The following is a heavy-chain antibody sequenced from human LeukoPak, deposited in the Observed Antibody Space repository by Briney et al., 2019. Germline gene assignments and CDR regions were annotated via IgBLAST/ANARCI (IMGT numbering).Heavy chain of an antibody. CDR3: ARGKDDAFDI. J-gene: IGHJ3*02. CDR1: GFMVSSSY. Sequence: PGGSLRLSCAASGFMVSSSYMSWVRQAPGKGLEWVSVIYSGGSTYYADSVKGRFTISRDNSKNTLYLQMNSLRAEDTAMYYCARGKDDAFDIWGQGTMVTVSS. CDR2: IYSGGST. V-gene: IGHV3-53*01.